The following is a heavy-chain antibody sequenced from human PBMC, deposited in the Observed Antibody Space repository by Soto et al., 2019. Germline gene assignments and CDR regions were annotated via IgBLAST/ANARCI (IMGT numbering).Heavy chain of an antibody. CDR1: GFTFSSYW. CDR3: ARDRGWFGEVPFDY. J-gene: IGHJ4*02. D-gene: IGHD3-10*01. CDR2: INSDGSST. Sequence: EVQLVESGGGLVQPGGSLRLSCAASGFTFSSYWMHWVRQAPGKGLVWVSRINSDGSSTSYADSVKGRFTISRDNAKNALYLQMYSLRAEDTAVYYCARDRGWFGEVPFDYWGQGTLVTVSS. V-gene: IGHV3-74*01.